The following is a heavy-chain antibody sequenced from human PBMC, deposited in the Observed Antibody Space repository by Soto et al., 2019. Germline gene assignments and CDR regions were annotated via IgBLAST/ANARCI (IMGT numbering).Heavy chain of an antibody. D-gene: IGHD6-13*01. J-gene: IGHJ3*02. V-gene: IGHV3-9*01. CDR3: AKAYSSSWYGAFDI. Sequence: EVQLVESGGGLVQPGRSLRLSCAASGFTFDDYAMHWVRQAPGKGLEWVSGISWNSGSIGYADSVKGRFTISRDNAKNSLYLQMNSLRAEDTALYYCAKAYSSSWYGAFDIWGQGTMVTVSS. CDR2: ISWNSGSI. CDR1: GFTFDDYA.